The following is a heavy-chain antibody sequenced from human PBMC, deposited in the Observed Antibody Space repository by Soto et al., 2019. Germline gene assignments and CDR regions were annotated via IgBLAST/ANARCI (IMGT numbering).Heavy chain of an antibody. CDR3: ARGLFWELIQPCFFDY. D-gene: IGHD3-10*02. J-gene: IGHJ4*02. V-gene: IGHV4-59*08. Sequence: QVQLQESGPGLVKPSETLSLTCTVSGDSIIPYYWSWIRQPPGKGLEWIGYIYFSGSTNYNPSLKSRVPTSEDTSKNQFYLKLSPVTATDTAVYYCARGLFWELIQPCFFDYWGQGTLVPVSS. CDR1: GDSIIPYY. CDR2: IYFSGST.